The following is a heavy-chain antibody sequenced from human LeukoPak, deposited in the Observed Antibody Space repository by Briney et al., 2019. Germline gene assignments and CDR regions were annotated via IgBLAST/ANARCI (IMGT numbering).Heavy chain of an antibody. J-gene: IGHJ4*02. CDR1: GFTFDDYA. Sequence: GESLRLSCAASGFTFDDYAMHWVRQAPGKGLEWVSLISWDGGSTYYADSVKGRFTISRDNSKNSLYLQMNSLRPEDTALYFCAKDIGYSSGCDYWGQGTQVTVSS. CDR2: ISWDGGST. CDR3: AKDIGYSSGCDY. V-gene: IGHV3-43D*03. D-gene: IGHD6-19*01.